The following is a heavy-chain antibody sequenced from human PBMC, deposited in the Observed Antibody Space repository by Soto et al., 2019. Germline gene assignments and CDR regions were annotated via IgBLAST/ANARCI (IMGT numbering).Heavy chain of an antibody. Sequence: PGGSLRLSCAASGFTFSSYAMSWVRQAPGKGLEWVSAISGSGGSTYYADSVKGRFTISRDNSKNTLYLQMNSLRAEDTAVYYCAKDNPYYDVWSGYGEYFDYWGQGTLVTVSS. CDR3: AKDNPYYDVWSGYGEYFDY. CDR1: GFTFSSYA. V-gene: IGHV3-23*01. D-gene: IGHD3-3*01. J-gene: IGHJ4*02. CDR2: ISGSGGST.